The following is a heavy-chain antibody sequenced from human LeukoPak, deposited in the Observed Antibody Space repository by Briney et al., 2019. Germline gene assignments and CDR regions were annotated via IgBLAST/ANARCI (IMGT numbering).Heavy chain of an antibody. CDR1: GITFSMYA. V-gene: IGHV3-30*04. J-gene: IGHJ4*02. Sequence: PGGSLRLSCADSGITFSMYAMYWVRQAPGNGLEWVALISYDGRKKYYADSVKGRFTISRDNSKNTLFLQMNSLRAEDTAVYYCARDTYYYETSDYYYPGEYWGQGTLVTVSS. CDR3: ARDTYYYETSDYYYPGEY. D-gene: IGHD3-22*01. CDR2: ISYDGRKK.